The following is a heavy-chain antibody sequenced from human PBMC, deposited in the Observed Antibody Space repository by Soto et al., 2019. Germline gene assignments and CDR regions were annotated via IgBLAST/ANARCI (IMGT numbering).Heavy chain of an antibody. D-gene: IGHD2-21*02. CDR2: ISGSGGST. Sequence: EVQLLESGGGLVQPGGSLRLSCAASGFTFSSYAMSWVRQAPGKGLEWVSAISGSGGSTYYADSVKGRFTISRDNSKNTLYVQMNSLRGEDTAAYYCAKDQSGAYCGGDCYDYGMDVWGQGTTVTVSS. J-gene: IGHJ6*02. CDR3: AKDQSGAYCGGDCYDYGMDV. CDR1: GFTFSSYA. V-gene: IGHV3-23*01.